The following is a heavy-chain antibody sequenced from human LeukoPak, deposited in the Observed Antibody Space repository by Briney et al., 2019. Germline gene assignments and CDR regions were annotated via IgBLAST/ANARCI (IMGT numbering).Heavy chain of an antibody. CDR1: GGSISSYY. D-gene: IGHD5-18*01. CDR3: ASLFGYSYDFDY. CDR2: IYFSGST. Sequence: SETLSLTCTVSGGSISSYYWSWIRQPPGKGLEWIGYIYFSGSTNYNPSLKSRVTISVDTSKNQFSLKLSSVTAADTAVYYCASLFGYSYDFDYWGQGTLVTVSS. J-gene: IGHJ4*02. V-gene: IGHV4-59*12.